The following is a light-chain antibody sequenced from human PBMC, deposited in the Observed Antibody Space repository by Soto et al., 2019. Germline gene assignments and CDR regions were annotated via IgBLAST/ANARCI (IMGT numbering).Light chain of an antibody. CDR2: SHN. J-gene: IGLJ2*01. V-gene: IGLV1-44*01. CDR1: TSNIGSNT. Sequence: QSVLTQPPSASGTPGQRVTISCSGSTSNIGSNTVNWYHHLPGTAPKLLIYSHNQRPTGVPDRFSGSRSGTSASLAIRGLQSDDEADYYCAAWDDSLNGVVFGGGTKLTVL. CDR3: AAWDDSLNGVV.